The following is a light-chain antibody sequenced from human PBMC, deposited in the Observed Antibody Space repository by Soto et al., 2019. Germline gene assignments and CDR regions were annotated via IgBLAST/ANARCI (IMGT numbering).Light chain of an antibody. Sequence: IRMTQSPSSLSASTGDRVTIXXRASQGISSYLAWYQQKPGKAPKIXIYAASTLQSGVPSRFSGSGSGTDFTLTISCLQSEDFATYYCQQYYSYPYTFGQGTKVDIK. CDR2: AAS. CDR3: QQYYSYPYT. V-gene: IGKV1-8*01. J-gene: IGKJ2*01. CDR1: QGISSY.